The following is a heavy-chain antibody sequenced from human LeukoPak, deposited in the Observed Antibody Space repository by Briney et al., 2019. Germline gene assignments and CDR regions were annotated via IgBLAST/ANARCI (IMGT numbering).Heavy chain of an antibody. D-gene: IGHD3-10*01. V-gene: IGHV4-39*07. Sequence: SETLSLTCTVSGGSISSSSYYWGWIRQPPGKGLEWIGSIYYSGSTYYNPSLKSRVTISVDTSKNQFSLKLSSVTAADTAVYYCARDYYGSGSAPGYFDYWGQGTLVTVSS. CDR2: IYYSGST. CDR1: GGSISSSSYY. J-gene: IGHJ4*02. CDR3: ARDYYGSGSAPGYFDY.